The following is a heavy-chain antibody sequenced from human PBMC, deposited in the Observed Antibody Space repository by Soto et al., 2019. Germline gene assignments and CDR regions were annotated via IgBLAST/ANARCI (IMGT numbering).Heavy chain of an antibody. Sequence: GGSLRLSCAASGFTFSTYSMNWVRQAPGKGLEWVSSISSSSTIYYADSVKGRFTISRDNVQNSLYLQMHSLRAEDTAVYYCARERGSGWTFDYWGQGTLVTVS. J-gene: IGHJ4*02. V-gene: IGHV3-48*01. CDR3: ARERGSGWTFDY. CDR1: GFTFSTYS. CDR2: ISSSSTI. D-gene: IGHD6-19*01.